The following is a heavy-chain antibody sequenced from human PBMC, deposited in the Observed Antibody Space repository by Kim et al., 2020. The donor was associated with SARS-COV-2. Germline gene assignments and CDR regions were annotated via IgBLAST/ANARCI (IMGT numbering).Heavy chain of an antibody. Sequence: YYSDSVTGRFTIARDNAKNSLYLQMNSLRAEDTALYYCARVIRRRDGYTCWGHGTLVTVSS. CDR3: ARVIRRRDGYTC. J-gene: IGHJ4*01. V-gene: IGHV3-11*04. D-gene: IGHD5-12*01.